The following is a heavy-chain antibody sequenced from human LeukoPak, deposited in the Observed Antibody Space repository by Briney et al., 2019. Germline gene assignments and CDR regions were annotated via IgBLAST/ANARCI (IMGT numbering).Heavy chain of an antibody. CDR3: ARVHCSSSSCYLYDY. CDR2: IYHSGFT. CDR1: GYSISSGLY. Sequence: PSETLSLTCAVAGYSISSGLYWGWIRQPPGKGLEWIGSIYHSGFTHYNPSLKSRVTISVDTSKNQFSLKLSSVTAADTAVYYCARVHCSSSSCYLYDYWGQGTLVTVSS. V-gene: IGHV4-38-2*01. D-gene: IGHD2-2*01. J-gene: IGHJ4*02.